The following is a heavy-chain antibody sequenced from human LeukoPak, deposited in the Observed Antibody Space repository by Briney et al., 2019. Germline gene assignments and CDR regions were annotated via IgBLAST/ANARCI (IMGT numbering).Heavy chain of an antibody. Sequence: GGSLRLSCAASGFTFSSYAMSWVRQAPGKGLEWVSAISGSGGKTYYADSVKGRFTISRDNSKNTLYLQMNSLRAEDTAVFYCAKAPVGANYYDSSGYFDYWGQGTLVTVSS. V-gene: IGHV3-23*01. CDR2: ISGSGGKT. CDR1: GFTFSSYA. D-gene: IGHD3-22*01. J-gene: IGHJ4*02. CDR3: AKAPVGANYYDSSGYFDY.